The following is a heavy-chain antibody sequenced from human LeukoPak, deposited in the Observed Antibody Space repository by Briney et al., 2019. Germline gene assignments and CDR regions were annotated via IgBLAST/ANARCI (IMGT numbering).Heavy chain of an antibody. V-gene: IGHV1-8*03. CDR2: MNPNTGNT. CDR1: GYTFGTYD. CDR3: GRVLGGGNSVHFDY. D-gene: IGHD4-23*01. Sequence: ASVKVPCKASGYTFGTYDINWVRPAAGQGLEWMGWMNPNTGNTGYAQKFQGRVTITRTTSTSTAYLQLSSLTSEDTAVYYCGRVLGGGNSVHFDYWGQGTLVTVSS. J-gene: IGHJ4*02.